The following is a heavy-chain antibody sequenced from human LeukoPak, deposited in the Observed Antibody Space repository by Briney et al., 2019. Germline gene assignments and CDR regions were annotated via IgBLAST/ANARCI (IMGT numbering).Heavy chain of an antibody. CDR1: GFTFSSYN. V-gene: IGHV3-48*01. Sequence: PGGSLRLSCAASGFTFSSYNMNWVRQAPGKGLEWVSFISSTSNTIYCADSVKGRFTISRDNAKNLLYLQMNSLRAEDTAAYYCAREEGFDYWGQGTLVTVSS. CDR3: AREEGFDY. J-gene: IGHJ4*02. CDR2: ISSTSNTI.